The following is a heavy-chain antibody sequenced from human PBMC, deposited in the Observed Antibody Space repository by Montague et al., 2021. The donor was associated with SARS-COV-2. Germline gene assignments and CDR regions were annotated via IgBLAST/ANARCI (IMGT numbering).Heavy chain of an antibody. V-gene: IGHV6-1*01. D-gene: IGHD2-15*01. J-gene: IGHJ3*02. CDR3: ARTTTRMLYPENAFEI. Sequence: CAISGDSVSSNTATWNWIRQSPSRGLEWLGRTYYRSKWYHDYAISLKSRITINPDTSKNQFSLQLSSVAPEDTAVFYCARTTTRMLYPENAFEIWGQGTMVIVSS. CDR2: TYYRSKWYH. CDR1: GDSVSSNTAT.